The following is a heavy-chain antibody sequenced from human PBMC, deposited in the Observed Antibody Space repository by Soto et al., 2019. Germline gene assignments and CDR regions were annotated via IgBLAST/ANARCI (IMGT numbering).Heavy chain of an antibody. V-gene: IGHV4-34*01. J-gene: IGHJ6*02. CDR1: GGSFSGYY. Sequence: PSDTLSLTCAVYGGSFSGYYWSWIRQPPGKGLEWIGEINHSGSTNYNPSLKSRVTISVDTSKNQFSLKLSSVTAADTAVYYCARVYVLRYLDRHYNYYGIDVWGQVTTLTGS. D-gene: IGHD3-9*01. CDR2: INHSGST. CDR3: ARVYVLRYLDRHYNYYGIDV.